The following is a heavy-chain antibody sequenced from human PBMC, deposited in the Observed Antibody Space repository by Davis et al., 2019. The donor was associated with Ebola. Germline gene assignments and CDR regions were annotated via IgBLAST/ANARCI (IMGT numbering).Heavy chain of an antibody. V-gene: IGHV4-59*01. CDR3: ARGGSWYCFDC. J-gene: IGHJ4*02. CDR2: VHDSGST. D-gene: IGHD1-26*01. CDR1: GGSISSSY. Sequence: GSLRLSCTVSGGSISSSYWSWIRQPPGKGLEWIGYVHDSGSTNYKLSLESRVAISIDTSKNQFSLKLSSVTAADTAVYYCARGGSWYCFDCWGQGTLVTVSS.